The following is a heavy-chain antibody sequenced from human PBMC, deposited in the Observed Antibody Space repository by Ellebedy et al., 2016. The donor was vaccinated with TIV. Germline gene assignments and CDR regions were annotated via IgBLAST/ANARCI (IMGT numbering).Heavy chain of an antibody. D-gene: IGHD1-7*01. J-gene: IGHJ3*01. CDR1: GYTSNNYY. CDR2: INPSGDTT. CDR3: ARQRTSWPPGAFDV. Sequence: ASVKVSCXASGYTSNNYYMHWVRQAPGQGLEWMGIINPSGDTTSYSQKFHGRVTMTRDTSTSTVYMELNILRSDDTAMYYCARQRTSWPPGAFDVWGQGTVVTVSS. V-gene: IGHV1-46*02.